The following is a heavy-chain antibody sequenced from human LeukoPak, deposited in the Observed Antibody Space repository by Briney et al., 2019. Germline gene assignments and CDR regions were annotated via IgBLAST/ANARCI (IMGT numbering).Heavy chain of an antibody. CDR1: GFTFSSYA. V-gene: IGHV4-4*02. CDR3: ARRDYYDNSDDNYHSFEY. D-gene: IGHD3-22*01. CDR2: VVHSGST. J-gene: IGHJ4*02. Sequence: PGGSLRLSCAASGFTFSSYAMHWVRQAPGKGLEWLGEVVHSGSTNYNPSLKSRVTISVDKSKNQFSLRLNSVTAADTAVYYCARRDYYDNSDDNYHSFEYWGQGTLVTVSS.